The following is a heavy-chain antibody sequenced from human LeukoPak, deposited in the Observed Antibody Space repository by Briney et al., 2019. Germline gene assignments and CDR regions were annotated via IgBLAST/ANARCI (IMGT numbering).Heavy chain of an antibody. CDR1: GFTFSGSP. D-gene: IGHD3-10*01. V-gene: IGHV3-73*01. CDR2: IKTKADNYAT. J-gene: IGHJ4*02. Sequence: PGGSLRLSCAASGFTFSGSPIHWVRQASEKGLEWVGLIKTKADNYATAYAASVKGRFTVSRDDSKNTAYLQMNSLKTEDTVVYYCTTSRSGNDRYWGQGTLVTVSS. CDR3: TTSRSGNDRY.